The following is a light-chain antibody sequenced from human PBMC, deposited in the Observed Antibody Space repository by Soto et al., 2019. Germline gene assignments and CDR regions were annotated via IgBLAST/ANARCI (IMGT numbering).Light chain of an antibody. CDR1: QSVSSS. J-gene: IGKJ2*01. Sequence: EIVMTQSPATLSVSPGERATLSCRTSQSVSSSLAWYQQKPGQAPRLLVYGASTRATGIPARFSGSGSGTEFTLTISSLQSEDFAVYYCQHYHNWPRTFGQGTKVAIK. V-gene: IGKV3-15*01. CDR3: QHYHNWPRT. CDR2: GAS.